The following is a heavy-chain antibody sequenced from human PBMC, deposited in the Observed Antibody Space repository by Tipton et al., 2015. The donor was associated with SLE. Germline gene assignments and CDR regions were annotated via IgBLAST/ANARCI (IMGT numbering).Heavy chain of an antibody. V-gene: IGHV3-73*01. CDR3: ARGIDAFDI. J-gene: IGHJ3*02. Sequence: SLRLSCAASVFTFSDSAMHWVRQASGKGLERVGRIRSKANNYATAYAASVKGRFTISRDDSKNTAYLQMNSLKTEDTAVYYCARGIDAFDIWGQGTMVTVSS. CDR2: IRSKANNYAT. CDR1: VFTFSDSA.